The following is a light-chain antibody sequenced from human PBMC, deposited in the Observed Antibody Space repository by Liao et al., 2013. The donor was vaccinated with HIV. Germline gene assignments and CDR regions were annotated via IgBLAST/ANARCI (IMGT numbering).Light chain of an antibody. Sequence: SYVLTQPPSVSVAPGKTARITCGGNNIGSKSVHWYQQKPGQAPVLVIYKDSERPSGIPERFSGSSSGTTVTLTISGVQAEDEADYYCQSADSSGTYDVVFGGGTKLTVL. CDR3: QSADSSGTYDVV. CDR2: KDS. J-gene: IGLJ2*01. V-gene: IGLV3-25*03. CDR1: NIGSKS.